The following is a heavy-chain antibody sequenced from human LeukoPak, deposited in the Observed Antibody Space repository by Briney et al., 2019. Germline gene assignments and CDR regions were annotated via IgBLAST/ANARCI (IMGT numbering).Heavy chain of an antibody. J-gene: IGHJ4*02. Sequence: PSETLSLTCTVSGGSISSYYWSWIRQPPGKGLEWLGYIYYSGSTNYNPSLKSRVTISVDTSKNQFSLKLSSVTAADTAVYYCARRHHNWDYWGQGTLVTVSS. CDR3: ARRHHNWDY. D-gene: IGHD5-24*01. CDR1: GGSISSYY. V-gene: IGHV4-59*08. CDR2: IYYSGST.